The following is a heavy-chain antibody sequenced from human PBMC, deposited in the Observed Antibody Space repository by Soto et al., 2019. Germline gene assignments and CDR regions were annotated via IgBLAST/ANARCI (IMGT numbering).Heavy chain of an antibody. CDR3: ASLGTTLTSFDS. V-gene: IGHV4-4*02. J-gene: IGHJ4*02. Sequence: QVQLQESDPRLVEPSGTLSLTCAVSGGSMYSSNWWSWVRQPPGKGLEWIGQIFHSGAANYNLSLKSRVTISLDKSENQFSLKMSSVTAADTAVYYCASLGTTLTSFDSWGQGTLVTVSS. D-gene: IGHD4-4*01. CDR1: GGSMYSSNW. CDR2: IFHSGAA.